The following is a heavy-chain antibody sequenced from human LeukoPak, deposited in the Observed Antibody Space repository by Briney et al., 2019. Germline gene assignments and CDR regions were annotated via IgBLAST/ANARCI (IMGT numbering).Heavy chain of an antibody. V-gene: IGHV4-39*01. CDR2: IYYSGST. Sequence: SETLSLTCTVSGGSISSSSYYWGWIRQPPGKGLEWIGSIYYSGSTYYNPSLKSRVTISVDTSKNQFSLKLSSVTAADTAVYYCARLRGRWLQPSDYWGQGTLVTVSS. CDR3: ARLRGRWLQPSDY. D-gene: IGHD5-24*01. J-gene: IGHJ4*02. CDR1: GGSISSSSYY.